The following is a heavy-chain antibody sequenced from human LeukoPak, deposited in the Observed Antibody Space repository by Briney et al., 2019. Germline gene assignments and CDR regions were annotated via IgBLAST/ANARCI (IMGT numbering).Heavy chain of an antibody. CDR3: AKGEVGPLYYCYYMGV. D-gene: IGHD1-26*01. CDR1: GFTFSSYA. Sequence: KTGGSLRLSCAASGFTFSSYAMSWVRQAPGKGLEWVSAISGSGGSTYYADSVKGRFTISRDNSKNTLYLQMNSLRAEDTAVYHCAKGEVGPLYYCYYMGVWGKGTTVTVSS. V-gene: IGHV3-23*01. CDR2: ISGSGGST. J-gene: IGHJ6*03.